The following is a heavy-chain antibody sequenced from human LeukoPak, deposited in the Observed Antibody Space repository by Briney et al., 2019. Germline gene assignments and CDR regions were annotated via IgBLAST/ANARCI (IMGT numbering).Heavy chain of an antibody. CDR3: VKYPAGGGYFDY. CDR1: GLTFSIYS. Sequence: GGSLRLSCAPSGLTFSIYSMIWVPQAPGKGLDCVSGLSGSGDNTYYADSVKGRFTISRANSKNKLYLQVNSLRDEDTAVYYCVKYPAGGGYFDYWGQGTLVTVSS. D-gene: IGHD2-15*01. V-gene: IGHV3-23*01. CDR2: LSGSGDNT. J-gene: IGHJ4*02.